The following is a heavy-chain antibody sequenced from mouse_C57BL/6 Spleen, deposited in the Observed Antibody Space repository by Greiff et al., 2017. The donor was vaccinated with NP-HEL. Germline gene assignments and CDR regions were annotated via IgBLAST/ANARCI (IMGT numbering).Heavy chain of an antibody. V-gene: IGHV1-61*01. CDR2: IYPSDSGT. CDR1: GYTFTSYW. J-gene: IGHJ1*03. Sequence: QVQLQQPGAELVRPGSSVKLSCKASGYTFTSYWMDWVKQRPGQGLEWIGNIYPSDSGTHYNQKFKDKATLTVDKSSSTAYMQLSSLTSEDSAVYCGARDLSYWYFDVWGTGTTVTVSS. D-gene: IGHD3-2*02. CDR3: ARDLSYWYFDV.